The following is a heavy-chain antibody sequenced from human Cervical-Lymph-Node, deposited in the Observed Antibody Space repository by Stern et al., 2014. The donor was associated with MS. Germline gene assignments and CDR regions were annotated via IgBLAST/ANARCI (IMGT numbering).Heavy chain of an antibody. CDR1: GFSFSTYA. Sequence: QVQLVESGGGVVQPGRSLSLSCVASGFSFSTYAMHWVRQAPGKGLAWVAFVSYDGTQRNSTDSVKARFTISRDNSKNTLYLHMHSLRDEDTAVYFCARGGRGVGLEYWGQGALVTVSS. V-gene: IGHV3-30-3*01. D-gene: IGHD3-10*01. CDR2: VSYDGTQR. J-gene: IGHJ4*02. CDR3: ARGGRGVGLEY.